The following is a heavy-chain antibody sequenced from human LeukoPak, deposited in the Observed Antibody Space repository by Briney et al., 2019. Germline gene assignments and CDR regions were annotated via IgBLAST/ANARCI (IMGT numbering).Heavy chain of an antibody. Sequence: PGGSLRLSCAASGFTFSSYGMHWVRQAPGKGLEWVAVIWYDGSNKHYADSVKGRFTISRDNSKNTLYLQMNSLRAEDTAVYYCARAIWELPLDYWGQGTLVTVSS. V-gene: IGHV3-33*01. J-gene: IGHJ4*02. CDR3: ARAIWELPLDY. D-gene: IGHD1-26*01. CDR1: GFTFSSYG. CDR2: IWYDGSNK.